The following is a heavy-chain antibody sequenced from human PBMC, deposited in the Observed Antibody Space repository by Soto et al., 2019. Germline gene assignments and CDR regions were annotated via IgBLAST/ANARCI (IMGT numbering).Heavy chain of an antibody. Sequence: PGEFLKISCKGSGYSFTSYWIGWVRQMPGKGLEWMGIIYPGDSDTRYSPSFQGQVTISADKSISTAYLQWSSLKASDTAMYYCARGEYYDFWSGYPTRPYFDYWGQGTLVTVSS. D-gene: IGHD3-3*01. V-gene: IGHV5-51*01. CDR2: IYPGDSDT. J-gene: IGHJ4*02. CDR1: GYSFTSYW. CDR3: ARGEYYDFWSGYPTRPYFDY.